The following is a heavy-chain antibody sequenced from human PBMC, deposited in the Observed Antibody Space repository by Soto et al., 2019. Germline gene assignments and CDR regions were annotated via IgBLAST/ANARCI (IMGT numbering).Heavy chain of an antibody. Sequence: GESLMISCKGSGYSFTSYWTGWVRQMPGKGLEWMGIIYPGDSDTRYSPSFQGQVTISADKSISTAYLQWSSLKASDTAMYYCATSLRPHYDILTGYYNEPQVDYWGQGALVTVSS. D-gene: IGHD3-9*01. CDR2: IYPGDSDT. J-gene: IGHJ4*02. CDR1: GYSFTSYW. V-gene: IGHV5-51*01. CDR3: ATSLRPHYDILTGYYNEPQVDY.